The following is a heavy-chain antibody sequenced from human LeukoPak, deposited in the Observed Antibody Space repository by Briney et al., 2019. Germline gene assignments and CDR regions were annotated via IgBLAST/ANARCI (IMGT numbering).Heavy chain of an antibody. CDR2: INSDGSST. Sequence: GGSLRLSCAASGFTFSSYWMHWVRQAPGKGLVWVSRINSDGSSTSYADSVKGRFTISRDNAKNTLYLQMNSLRAEDTAVYYCARGVAILDYYFDSWGQGTLVTVSS. CDR3: ARGVAILDYYFDS. CDR1: GFTFSSYW. V-gene: IGHV3-74*01. D-gene: IGHD5-12*01. J-gene: IGHJ4*02.